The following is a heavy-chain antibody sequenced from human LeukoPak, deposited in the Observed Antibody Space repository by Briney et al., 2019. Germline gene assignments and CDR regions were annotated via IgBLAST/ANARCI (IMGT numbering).Heavy chain of an antibody. D-gene: IGHD1-1*01. Sequence: GGSLRLSCAASGFTFSDYYMSWIRQAPGKGLEWVSYISSSGSTIYYADSVKGRFTISRDNAKNSLYLQMNSLRAEDTAVYYCARDPRLEPRAFDIWGQGTMVTVSS. V-gene: IGHV3-11*04. CDR3: ARDPRLEPRAFDI. CDR1: GFTFSDYY. CDR2: ISSSGSTI. J-gene: IGHJ3*02.